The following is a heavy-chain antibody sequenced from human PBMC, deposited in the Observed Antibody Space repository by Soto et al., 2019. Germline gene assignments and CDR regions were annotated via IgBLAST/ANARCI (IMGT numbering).Heavy chain of an antibody. Sequence: GSLRLSCAASGFTFSSYDMNGVRQAPGKGLEWVSYISSSGSTIYYADSVKGRFTISRDNAKNSLYLQMNSLRAEDTAVYYCARDRDDFWSPLDYWGQGTLVTVSS. V-gene: IGHV3-48*03. CDR2: ISSSGSTI. CDR1: GFTFSSYD. D-gene: IGHD3-3*01. J-gene: IGHJ4*02. CDR3: ARDRDDFWSPLDY.